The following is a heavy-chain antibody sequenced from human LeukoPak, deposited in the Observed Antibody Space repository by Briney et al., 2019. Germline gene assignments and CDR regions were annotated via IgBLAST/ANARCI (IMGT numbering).Heavy chain of an antibody. D-gene: IGHD6-19*01. Sequence: SETLSLTCTVSGASVSSNYWSWIRQSAAKGLEWIGRISISDGTNYSPSLKSRVSMSVDASKNQFSLNLTSATAADAAVYYCARLRRNGNDWYADDSWGQGILVTVSS. CDR2: ISISDGT. J-gene: IGHJ4*02. V-gene: IGHV4-4*07. CDR3: ARLRRNGNDWYADDS. CDR1: GASVSSNY.